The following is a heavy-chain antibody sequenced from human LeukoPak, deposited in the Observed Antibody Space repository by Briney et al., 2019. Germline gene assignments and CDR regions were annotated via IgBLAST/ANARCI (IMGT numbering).Heavy chain of an antibody. CDR2: ISAYNGNT. V-gene: IGHV1-18*01. D-gene: IGHD2-2*01. CDR3: AREMVVPAAMNQYYYYYMDV. Sequence: ASVKVSCKASGGTFSSYTFSWVRQAPGQGLEWMGWISAYNGNTNYAQKLQGRVTMTTDTSTSTAYMELRSLRSDDTAVYYCAREMVVPAAMNQYYYYYMDVWGKGTTVTVSS. J-gene: IGHJ6*03. CDR1: GGTFSSYT.